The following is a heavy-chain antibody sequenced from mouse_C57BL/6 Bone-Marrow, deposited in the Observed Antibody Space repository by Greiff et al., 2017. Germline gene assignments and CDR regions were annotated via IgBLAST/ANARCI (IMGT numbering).Heavy chain of an antibody. J-gene: IGHJ4*01. CDR1: GFTFSSYA. V-gene: IGHV5-9-1*02. CDR3: TRPTTTVVRD. D-gene: IGHD1-1*01. Sequence: EVKLVESGEGLVKPGGSLKLSCAASGFTFSSYAMSWVRQTPEKRLECVAYISSGGDYIYYADTVKGRFTISRDNARHTLYLQMSSLKSEDTAMYYCTRPTTTVVRDWGQGTSVTVSS. CDR2: ISSGGDYI.